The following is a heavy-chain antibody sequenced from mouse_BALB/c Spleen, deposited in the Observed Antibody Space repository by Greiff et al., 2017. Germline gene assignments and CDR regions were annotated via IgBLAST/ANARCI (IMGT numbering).Heavy chain of an antibody. Sequence: EVQVVESGPSLVKPSQTLSLTCSVTGDSITSGYWNWIRKFPGNKLEYMGYISYSGSTYYNPSLKSRISITRDTSKNQYYLQLNSVTTEDTATYYCARLGGLRRGYFDYWGQGTTLTVSS. D-gene: IGHD2-4*01. CDR2: ISYSGST. CDR3: ARLGGLRRGYFDY. CDR1: GDSITSGY. J-gene: IGHJ2*01. V-gene: IGHV3-8*02.